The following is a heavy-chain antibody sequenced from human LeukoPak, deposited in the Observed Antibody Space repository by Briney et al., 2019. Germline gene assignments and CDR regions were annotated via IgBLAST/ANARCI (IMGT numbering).Heavy chain of an antibody. D-gene: IGHD6-19*01. CDR2: IWYDGSNK. Sequence: PGRSLRLSCAASGFTFSSYGMHWVRQAPGKGLEWVAVIWYDGSNKYYADSVKGRFTISRDNSKNTLYLQMNSLRVEDTAVYYCARALGGWPDAFDIWGQGTMVTVSS. CDR1: GFTFSSYG. V-gene: IGHV3-33*01. J-gene: IGHJ3*02. CDR3: ARALGGWPDAFDI.